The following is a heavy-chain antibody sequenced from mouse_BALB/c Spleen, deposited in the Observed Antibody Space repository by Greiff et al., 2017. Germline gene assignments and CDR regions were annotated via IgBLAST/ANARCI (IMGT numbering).Heavy chain of an antibody. CDR1: GYTFTDYN. CDR2: INPNNGGT. CDR3: ARKGIMTWFAY. D-gene: IGHD2-3*01. V-gene: IGHV1-18*01. J-gene: IGHJ3*01. Sequence: EVQLVESGPELVKPGASVKIPCKASGYTFTDYNMDWVKQSHGKSLEWIGDINPNNGGTIYNQKFKGKATLTVDKSSSTAYMELRSLTSEDTAVYYCARKGIMTWFAYWGQGTLVTVSA.